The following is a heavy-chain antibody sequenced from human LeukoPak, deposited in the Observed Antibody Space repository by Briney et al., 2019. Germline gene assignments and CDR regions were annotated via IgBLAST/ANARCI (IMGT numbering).Heavy chain of an antibody. D-gene: IGHD5-12*01. CDR2: FDPEDGET. J-gene: IGHJ5*02. CDR3: ARRLRSIHKNWFDP. V-gene: IGHV1-24*01. CDR1: GYTLTELS. Sequence: ASVKVSCKVSGYTLTELSMHWVRQAPGKGLEWMGGFDPEDGETIYAQKFQGRVTMTRNTSISTAYMELSSLRSEDTAVYYCARRLRSIHKNWFDPWGQGTLVTVSS.